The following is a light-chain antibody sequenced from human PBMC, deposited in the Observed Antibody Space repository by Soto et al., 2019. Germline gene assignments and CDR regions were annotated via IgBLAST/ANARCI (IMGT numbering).Light chain of an antibody. J-gene: IGKJ4*01. Sequence: EIVMTQSPATLSVSPGERATLSCRASQSVGSKLAWYQQKPGQAPRLLIYGASTRATGIPASFSGSGSGTEFTLSISGLQSEDFAVYYCQQYNSRPLNFGGGTKVEIK. V-gene: IGKV3-15*01. CDR3: QQYNSRPLN. CDR1: QSVGSK. CDR2: GAS.